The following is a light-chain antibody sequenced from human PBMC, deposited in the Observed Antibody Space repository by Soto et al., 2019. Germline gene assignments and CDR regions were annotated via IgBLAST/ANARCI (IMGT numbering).Light chain of an antibody. CDR1: SSNIGTNT. J-gene: IGLJ2*01. Sequence: QAVVTQPPAASGTPGQRVTISWSGSSSNIGTNTVNWYQQLPGTAPKLLIYSNDLRPSGVPDRFSGSKSGTSASLAISGLQSEDEADYYCEAWDDSLYGAVFGGGTKLTVL. CDR2: SND. CDR3: EAWDDSLYGAV. V-gene: IGLV1-44*01.